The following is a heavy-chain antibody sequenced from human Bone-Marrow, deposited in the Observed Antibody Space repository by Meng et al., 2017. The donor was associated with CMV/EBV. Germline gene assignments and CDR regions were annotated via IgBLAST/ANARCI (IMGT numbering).Heavy chain of an antibody. V-gene: IGHV1-18*01. Sequence: ASVKVSCKASGYTFTSYDINWVRQATGQGLQWMGWISTYNGNTNYAQRLQGRVTLTTDTSTSTAYMELRSLRSDDTAVYYCARGNWGSMHYGMDVWGQGTTVTVSS. CDR2: ISTYNGNT. CDR1: GYTFTSYD. J-gene: IGHJ6*02. CDR3: ARGNWGSMHYGMDV. D-gene: IGHD7-27*01.